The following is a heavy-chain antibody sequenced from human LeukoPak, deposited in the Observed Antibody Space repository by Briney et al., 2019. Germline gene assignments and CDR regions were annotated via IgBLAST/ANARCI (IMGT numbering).Heavy chain of an antibody. V-gene: IGHV3-21*01. D-gene: IGHD4-11*01. J-gene: IGHJ4*02. Sequence: PGGSLRLSCAASGFTFSRYWMHWVRQAPGKGLEWVSSISSSSSYIYYADSVKGRLTISRDNAKNSLYLQMNSLRAEDTAVYYCARDDYSNFGGLTYYAHDYWGQGTLVTVSS. CDR2: ISSSSSYI. CDR3: ARDDYSNFGGLTYYAHDY. CDR1: GFTFSRYW.